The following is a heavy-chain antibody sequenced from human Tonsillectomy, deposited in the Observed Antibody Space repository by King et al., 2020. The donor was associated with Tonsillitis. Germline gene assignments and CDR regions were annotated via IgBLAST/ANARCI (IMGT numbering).Heavy chain of an antibody. V-gene: IGHV3-33*08. J-gene: IGHJ4*02. CDR2: IWFDGRNK. D-gene: IGHD3-10*01. CDR1: GFTFSSHG. Sequence: VQLVESGGGVVQPGRSLRLSCAASGFTFSSHGMHWVRQAPGKGLEGVAVIWFDGRNKDYVDSVKGRFTISSDNSKNTLYLQMNSLRAEEKAVYSCARDRYCGAGSYFDYWGQGTLVTVSS. CDR3: ARDRYCGAGSYFDY.